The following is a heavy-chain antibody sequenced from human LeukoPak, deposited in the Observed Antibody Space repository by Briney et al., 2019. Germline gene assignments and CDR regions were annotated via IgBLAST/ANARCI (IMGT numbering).Heavy chain of an antibody. Sequence: SETLSLTCSVSGASVTTYPYYWIWIRQPPGKGLEWIGSVTYTGNTFYNPSLQSRVTIPIDASKNPFSLNLSSVTAADTAIYFCARTPTGFPNWFDSWGRGTPVTVSS. CDR3: ARTPTGFPNWFDS. V-gene: IGHV4-39*07. CDR2: VTYTGNT. CDR1: GASVTTYPYY. D-gene: IGHD3-9*01. J-gene: IGHJ5*01.